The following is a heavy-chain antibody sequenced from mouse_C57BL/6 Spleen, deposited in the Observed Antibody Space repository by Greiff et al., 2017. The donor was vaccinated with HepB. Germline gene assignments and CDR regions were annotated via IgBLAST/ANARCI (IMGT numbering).Heavy chain of an antibody. CDR3: ARGGDGAWFAY. J-gene: IGHJ3*01. CDR2: INPNNGGT. D-gene: IGHD2-3*01. V-gene: IGHV1-26*01. CDR1: GYTFTDYY. Sequence: VQLKHSGPELVKPGASVKISCKASGYTFTDYYMNWVKQSHGKSLEWIGDINPNNGGTSYNQKFKGKATLTVDKSSSTAYMELRSLTSEDSAVYYCARGGDGAWFAYWGQGTLVTVSA.